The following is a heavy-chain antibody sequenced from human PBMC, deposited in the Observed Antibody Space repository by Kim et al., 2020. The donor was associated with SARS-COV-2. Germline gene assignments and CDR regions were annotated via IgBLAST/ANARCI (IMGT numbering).Heavy chain of an antibody. D-gene: IGHD3-10*01. J-gene: IGHJ4*02. Sequence: GNTKYSQKFQGRVTITRDTSASTAYMELSSLRSEDTAVYYCARVSGSGSHWGQGTLVTVSS. CDR2: GNT. V-gene: IGHV1-3*01. CDR3: ARVSGSGSH.